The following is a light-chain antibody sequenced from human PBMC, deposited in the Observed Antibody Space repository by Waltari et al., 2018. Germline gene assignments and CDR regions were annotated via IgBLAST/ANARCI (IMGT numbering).Light chain of an antibody. CDR1: QSVYSN. CDR2: GAS. J-gene: IGKJ4*01. Sequence: TMMTQSPATLSVSPGERVTLSCRASQSVYSNLAWYQQKPGQAHRLLIYGASTRATGIPVRFSGSGSGTEFTLTISSLQSEDFAIYFCQQYHDWPPVTFGGGTKVEIK. CDR3: QQYHDWPPVT. V-gene: IGKV3-15*01.